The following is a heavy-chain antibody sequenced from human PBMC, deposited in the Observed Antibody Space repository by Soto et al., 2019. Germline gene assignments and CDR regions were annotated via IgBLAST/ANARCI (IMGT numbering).Heavy chain of an antibody. Sequence: ASVKGSCKASGYIFSDYYMYWVRQAPGQGLDWMGGINPKSGGTNYAQKFQGRVTMTRDTSMSTAYMELSSLRSDDTAVYYCARARLCGGDYYDGVDVWGQGTTVTVSS. J-gene: IGHJ6*02. D-gene: IGHD2-21*01. CDR3: ARARLCGGDYYDGVDV. CDR1: GYIFSDYY. CDR2: INPKSGGT. V-gene: IGHV1-2*02.